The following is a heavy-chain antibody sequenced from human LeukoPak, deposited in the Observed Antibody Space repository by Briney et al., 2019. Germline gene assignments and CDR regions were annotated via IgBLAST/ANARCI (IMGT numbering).Heavy chain of an antibody. V-gene: IGHV3-23*01. CDR1: GFTFSSYA. CDR2: ISGSGGST. Sequence: PGGSLRLSCAASGFTFSSYAMSWVRQAPGKGLEWVSVISGSGGSTYYADPVKGRFTISRDNSKNTLYLQMNSLRAEDTAVYYCARDRGNWFDPWGQGTLVTVSS. CDR3: ARDRGNWFDP. D-gene: IGHD3-10*01. J-gene: IGHJ5*02.